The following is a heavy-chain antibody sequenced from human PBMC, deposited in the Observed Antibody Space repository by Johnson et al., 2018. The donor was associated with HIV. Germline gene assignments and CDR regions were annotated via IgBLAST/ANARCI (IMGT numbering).Heavy chain of an antibody. J-gene: IGHJ3*02. CDR3: ARDLDTAMVTCAFDI. CDR2: IRYDGSNK. V-gene: IGHV3-30*02. D-gene: IGHD5-18*01. CDR1: GFTFSSYG. Sequence: VQLVESGGGVVQPGGSLRLSCAASGFTFSSYGMHWVRQAPGKGLEWVAFIRYDGSNKYYADSVKGRFTISRDNSKNTLYLQMNSLRAEDTAVYYCARDLDTAMVTCAFDIWGQGTMVTVSS.